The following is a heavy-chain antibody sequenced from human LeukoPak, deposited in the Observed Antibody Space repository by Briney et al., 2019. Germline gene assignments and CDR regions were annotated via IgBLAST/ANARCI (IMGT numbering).Heavy chain of an antibody. D-gene: IGHD1-14*01. CDR3: ATQPPGASGIYYFYIDV. Sequence: SVKVSCKASGGTFSSYAISWVRQAPGQGLEWMGGIIPIFGTANYAQKFQGRVTMTEDTSTDTAYMELSSLRSEDTAVYYCATQPPGASGIYYFYIDVWGKGTTVTISS. V-gene: IGHV1-69*06. J-gene: IGHJ6*03. CDR1: GGTFSSYA. CDR2: IIPIFGTA.